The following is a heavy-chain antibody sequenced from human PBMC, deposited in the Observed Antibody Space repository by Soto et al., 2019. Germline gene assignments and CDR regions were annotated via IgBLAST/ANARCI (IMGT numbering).Heavy chain of an antibody. CDR3: ARERGYCSGGSCYPQANWFDP. Sequence: GGSLRLSCAASGFTFSSYAMHWVRQAPGPGLEWVAVISYDGSNKYHAAAVKGRFTISKDNSKNTLDLQMNSLRAEDTAVYYCARERGYCSGGSCYPQANWFDPWGQGTLVTVSS. V-gene: IGHV3-30-3*01. J-gene: IGHJ5*02. CDR1: GFTFSSYA. D-gene: IGHD2-15*01. CDR2: ISYDGSNK.